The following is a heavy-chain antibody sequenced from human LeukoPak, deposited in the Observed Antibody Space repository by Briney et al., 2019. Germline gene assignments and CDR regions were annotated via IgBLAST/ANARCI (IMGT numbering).Heavy chain of an antibody. D-gene: IGHD5-12*01. CDR3: ARGGEEWLRPDY. V-gene: IGHV3-30-3*01. Sequence: GRSLRLSCAASGFTFSSYAMHWVRQAPGKGLEWVAVISYDGSNKYYADSVKGRFTISRDNSKNTLYLQMNSLRAEDTAVYYCARGGEEWLRPDYWGQGTLVTVSS. J-gene: IGHJ4*02. CDR2: ISYDGSNK. CDR1: GFTFSSYA.